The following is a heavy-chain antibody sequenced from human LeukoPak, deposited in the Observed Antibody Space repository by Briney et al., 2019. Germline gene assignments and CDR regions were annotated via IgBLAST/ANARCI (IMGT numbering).Heavy chain of an antibody. D-gene: IGHD2-15*01. CDR3: ARGYCSGGSCYAHDY. CDR2: INPNSGGT. Sequence: GASVTVSCKASGYTFTGYYMHWVRQAPGQGLEWMGWINPNSGGTNYAQKFQGWVTMTRDTSISTAYMELSRLRSDDTAVYYCARGYCSGGSCYAHDYWGQGTLVTVSS. V-gene: IGHV1-2*04. CDR1: GYTFTGYY. J-gene: IGHJ4*02.